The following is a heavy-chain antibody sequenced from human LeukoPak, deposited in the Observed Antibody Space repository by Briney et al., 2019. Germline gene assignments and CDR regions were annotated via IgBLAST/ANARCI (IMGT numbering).Heavy chain of an antibody. D-gene: IGHD3-22*01. CDR2: VDHEDGET. CDR1: GYTFTYYY. CDR3: AKAVYDSSGSYGMREAFDI. Sequence: GASVKISCKVSGYTFTYYYMHWVRQAPGKGREWMGLVDHEDGETIYAKKFQGRGTITADTSKEKEYMELRRQREKDRALYYCAKAVYDSSGSYGMREAFDIWGQGTMVTVSS. J-gene: IGHJ3*02. V-gene: IGHV1-69-2*01.